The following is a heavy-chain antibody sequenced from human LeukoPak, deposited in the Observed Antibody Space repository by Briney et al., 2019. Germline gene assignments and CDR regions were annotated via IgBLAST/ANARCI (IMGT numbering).Heavy chain of an antibody. CDR2: INPNSGGT. Sequence: ASVKVSCKASGYTFTSYYMHWVRQAPGQGLEWMGWINPNSGGTNYAQKFQGRVTMTRDTSISTAYMELSRLRSDDTAVYYCAREAPDYGEIGWFDPWGQGTLVTVSS. CDR1: GYTFTSYY. D-gene: IGHD4-17*01. V-gene: IGHV1-2*02. CDR3: AREAPDYGEIGWFDP. J-gene: IGHJ5*02.